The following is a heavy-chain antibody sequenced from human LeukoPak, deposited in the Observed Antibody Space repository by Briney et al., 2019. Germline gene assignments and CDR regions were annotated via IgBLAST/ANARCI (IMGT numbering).Heavy chain of an antibody. CDR1: GYTFTSYG. D-gene: IGHD2-15*01. V-gene: IGHV1-18*01. Sequence: EASVKVSCKASGYTFTSYGISWVRQAPGQGLEWMGWISAYNGNTNYAQKLQGRVTMTTDTSTSTAYMELRSLRSDDTAVYYCARADIVVVVAATSDFDYWGQGTLVTASS. J-gene: IGHJ4*02. CDR3: ARADIVVVVAATSDFDY. CDR2: ISAYNGNT.